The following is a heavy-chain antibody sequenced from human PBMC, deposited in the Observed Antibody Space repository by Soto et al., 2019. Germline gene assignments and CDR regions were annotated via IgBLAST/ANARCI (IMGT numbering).Heavy chain of an antibody. CDR2: ISYDGSNK. CDR3: AGEVWCGEPGAGCFDP. CDR1: GFTFSSYG. V-gene: IGHV3-30*03. Sequence: QVQLVESGGGVVQPGRSLRLSCAASGFTFSSYGMHWVRQAPGKGLEWVAVISYDGSNKYYADSVKGRFTISRDNSKNTLYLQMKSRGVEDTAGYYGAGEVWCGEPGAGCFDPWAKEPWSPSPQ. D-gene: IGHD3-10*01. J-gene: IGHJ5*02.